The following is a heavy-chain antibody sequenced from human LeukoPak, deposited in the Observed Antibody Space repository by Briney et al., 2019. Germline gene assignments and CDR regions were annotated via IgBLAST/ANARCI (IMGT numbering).Heavy chain of an antibody. D-gene: IGHD2-2*01. CDR2: TNTNTGNP. V-gene: IGHV7-4-1*02. CDR3: ARTTKYCSSTSCFLRWFDP. J-gene: IGHJ5*02. CDR1: GYTFTSYA. Sequence: ASVKVSCKASGYTFTSYAMNWVRQAPGQGLDWMGLTNTNTGNPTYAQGFTGRFVFSLDTSVSTAYLQISSLKAEDTAVYYCARTTKYCSSTSCFLRWFDPWGQGTLVTVSS.